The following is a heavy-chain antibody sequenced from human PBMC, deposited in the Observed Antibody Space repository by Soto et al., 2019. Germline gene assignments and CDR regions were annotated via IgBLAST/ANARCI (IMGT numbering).Heavy chain of an antibody. CDR3: ARQAPYYDFWSGYYGSIYYMDV. CDR2: IYYSGST. J-gene: IGHJ6*03. D-gene: IGHD3-3*01. V-gene: IGHV4-59*08. CDR1: GGSISSYY. Sequence: SETLSLTCTVSGGSISSYYWSWIRQPPGKGLEWIGYIYYSGSTNYNLSLKSRVTISVDTSKNQFSLKLSSVTAADTAVYYCARQAPYYDFWSGYYGSIYYMDVWGKGTTVTVSS.